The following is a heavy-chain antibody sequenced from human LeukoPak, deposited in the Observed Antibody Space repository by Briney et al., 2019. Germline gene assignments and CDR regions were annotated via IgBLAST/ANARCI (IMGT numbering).Heavy chain of an antibody. J-gene: IGHJ3*02. D-gene: IGHD2-2*01. CDR1: GGSISSSSYY. CDR2: INHSGST. V-gene: IGHV4-39*07. Sequence: KPSQTLSLTCTVSGGSISSSSYYWGWIRQPPGKGLEWIGEINHSGSTNYNPSLKSRVTISVDTSKNQFSLKLSSVTAADTAVYYCARGSFGYQLRAFDIWGQGTMVTVSS. CDR3: ARGSFGYQLRAFDI.